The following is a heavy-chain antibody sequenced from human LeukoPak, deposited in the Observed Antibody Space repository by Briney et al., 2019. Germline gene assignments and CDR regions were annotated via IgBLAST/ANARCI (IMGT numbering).Heavy chain of an antibody. CDR2: IYYSGST. J-gene: IGHJ4*02. D-gene: IGHD2-15*01. CDR3: ARAYCSGGSCPPTH. V-gene: IGHV4-59*01. Sequence: PSETLSLTCTVSGGSISSYYWSWIRQPPGKGLEWIGYIYYSGSTNYNPSLKSRVTISVDTSKNQFSLKLSSVTAADTAVYYCARAYCSGGSCPPTHWGQGTLVTVSS. CDR1: GGSISSYY.